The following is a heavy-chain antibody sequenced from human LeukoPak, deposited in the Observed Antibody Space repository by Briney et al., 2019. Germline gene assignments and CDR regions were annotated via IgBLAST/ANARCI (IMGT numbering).Heavy chain of an antibody. CDR1: RFTLCNYG. V-gene: IGHV3-30*02. J-gene: IGHJ4*02. D-gene: IGHD3-22*01. CDR2: IQYDGSNK. CDR3: AKDRIVVLQNPLSYFDY. Sequence: GGSLRLSCVASRFTLCNYGIHWVPQAPGKGLEWVAFIQYDGSNKYYADSVKGRFTISRDNSKNTLYLQMNSLRAEDTAVYYCAKDRIVVLQNPLSYFDYWGQGTLVTVSS.